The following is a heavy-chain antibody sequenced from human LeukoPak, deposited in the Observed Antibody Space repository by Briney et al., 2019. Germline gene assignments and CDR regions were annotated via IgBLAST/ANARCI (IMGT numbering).Heavy chain of an antibody. Sequence: GASVKVSCKASGYTFTGYYMHWVRQAPGQGLEWMGWINPNSGGTNYAQKFQGRVTMARDTSISTAYMELSRLRSDDPAVYYCAGADLYYDSSGWTPKTGALDIWGQGTMVTVSS. D-gene: IGHD3-22*01. CDR2: INPNSGGT. CDR1: GYTFTGYY. J-gene: IGHJ3*02. V-gene: IGHV1-2*02. CDR3: AGADLYYDSSGWTPKTGALDI.